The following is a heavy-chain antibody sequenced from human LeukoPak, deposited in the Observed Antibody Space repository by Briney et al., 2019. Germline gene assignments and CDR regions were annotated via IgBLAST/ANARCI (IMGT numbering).Heavy chain of an antibody. V-gene: IGHV3-30-3*01. CDR1: GFTFSSYA. CDR2: ISYDGSNK. D-gene: IGHD6-13*01. Sequence: GSLRLSCAACGFTFSSYAMHWVRQAPGKGLEWVAFISYDGSNKYYADSVKGRFTISRDNSKNTLYLQMNSLRAEDTAVYYCAKAPRNVRRAGAAADLDYWGQGTLVTVSS. CDR3: AKAPRNVRRAGAAADLDY. J-gene: IGHJ4*02.